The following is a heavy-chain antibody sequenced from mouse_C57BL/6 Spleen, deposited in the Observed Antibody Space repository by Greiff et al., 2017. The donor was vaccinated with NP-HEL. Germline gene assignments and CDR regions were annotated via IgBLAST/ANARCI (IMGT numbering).Heavy chain of an antibody. CDR3: ARDRGWGYFDY. D-gene: IGHD3-3*01. J-gene: IGHJ2*01. CDR2: INYDGSST. V-gene: IGHV5-16*01. CDR1: GFTFSDYY. Sequence: EVKVVESEGGLVQPGSSMKLSCTASGFTFSDYYMAWVRQVPEKGLEWVANINYDGSSTYYLDSLKSRFIISRDNAKNILYLQMSSLKSEDTATYYCARDRGWGYFDYWGQGTTLTVSS.